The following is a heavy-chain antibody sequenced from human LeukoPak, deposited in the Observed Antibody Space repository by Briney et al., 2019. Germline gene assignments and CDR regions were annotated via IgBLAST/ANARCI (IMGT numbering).Heavy chain of an antibody. CDR1: GGSISSDY. CDR2: IYYSGST. CDR3: ATSCGGDCPFDY. V-gene: IGHV4-59*01. Sequence: PSETLSLTCTVSGGSISSDYWSWIRQPPGKGLEWIGYIYYSGSTNYNTSLTSRVTISVDTSKNQFSLKLTSVTAADTAVYYCATSCGGDCPFDYWGQGTLVTVSS. D-gene: IGHD2-21*01. J-gene: IGHJ4*02.